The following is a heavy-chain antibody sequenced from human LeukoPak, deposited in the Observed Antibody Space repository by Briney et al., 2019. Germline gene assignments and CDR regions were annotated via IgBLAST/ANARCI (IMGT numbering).Heavy chain of an antibody. Sequence: PGGSLRLSCAASGFTFTSYSMNWVRQAPGKGLEWVSSIISSGTYVYYADSVKGRFTISRDNAKNSLYLQMNGLRAEDTAVYYCTRGVGGYCSGGSCYGGWFDYWGQGTLVTVSS. CDR2: IISSGTYV. V-gene: IGHV3-21*01. D-gene: IGHD2-15*01. J-gene: IGHJ4*02. CDR1: GFTFTSYS. CDR3: TRGVGGYCSGGSCYGGWFDY.